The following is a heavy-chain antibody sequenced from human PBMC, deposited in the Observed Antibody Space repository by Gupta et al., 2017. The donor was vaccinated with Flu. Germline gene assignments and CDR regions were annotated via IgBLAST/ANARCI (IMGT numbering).Heavy chain of an antibody. D-gene: IGHD3-22*01. CDR1: GYIFTTYG. J-gene: IGHJ5*02. V-gene: IGHV1-18*01. CDR3: ARVHYFDRSDNYFDLSWLDP. CDR2: INPYNDNS. Sequence: QVHLVQSGAEVMQPGASVKVSCKASGYIFTTYGITWVRQAPGQGLEWMGWINPYNDNSYYVQKFQGRVTMTTDTSTSTAYMEVRSLRSDDTAIYFCARVHYFDRSDNYFDLSWLDPWGQGTLVTVSP.